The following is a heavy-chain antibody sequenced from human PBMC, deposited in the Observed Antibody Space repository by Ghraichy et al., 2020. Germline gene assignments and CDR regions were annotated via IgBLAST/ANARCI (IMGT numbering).Heavy chain of an antibody. D-gene: IGHD3-3*01. J-gene: IGHJ6*02. CDR2: ISSSSSYI. CDR1: GFTFSSYS. Sequence: GWSLRLSCAASGFTFSSYSMNWVRQAPGKGLEWVSSISSSSSYIYYADSVKGRFTISRDNAKNSLYLQMNSLRAEDTAVYYCAREGHYDFWSEGGMDVWGQGTTVTVSS. V-gene: IGHV3-21*01. CDR3: AREGHYDFWSEGGMDV.